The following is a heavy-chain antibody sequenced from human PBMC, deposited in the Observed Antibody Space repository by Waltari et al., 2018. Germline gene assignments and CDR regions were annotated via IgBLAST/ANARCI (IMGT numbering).Heavy chain of an antibody. D-gene: IGHD3-22*01. Sequence: EVQLVETGGGLIQPGGSLRLSCAASGFTVSSNYMSWVRQAPGKGLEWVSVIYSGGSTYYADSVKGRFTISRDNSKNTLYLQMNSLRVEDTAVYYCARGSTTYYYDSSGYYLGYWGQGTLVTVSS. CDR1: GFTVSSNY. CDR3: ARGSTTYYYDSSGYYLGY. CDR2: IYSGGST. J-gene: IGHJ4*02. V-gene: IGHV3-53*02.